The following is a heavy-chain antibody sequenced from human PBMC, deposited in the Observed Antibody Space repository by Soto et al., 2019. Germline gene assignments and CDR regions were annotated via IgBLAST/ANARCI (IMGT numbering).Heavy chain of an antibody. J-gene: IGHJ6*02. Sequence: RASVKVSCKASGGTFSSYTISWVRQAPGQGLEWMGRIIPILGIANYAQKFQGRVTMTTDTSTSTAYMELRSLRSDDTAVYYCARDLPTMDVWGQGTTVTVSS. CDR1: GGTFSSYT. V-gene: IGHV1-69*04. CDR2: IIPILGIA. CDR3: ARDLPTMDV.